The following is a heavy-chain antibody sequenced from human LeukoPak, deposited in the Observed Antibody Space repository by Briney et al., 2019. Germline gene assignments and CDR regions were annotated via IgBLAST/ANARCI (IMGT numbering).Heavy chain of an antibody. CDR2: IYTSGST. J-gene: IGHJ4*02. CDR3: ARMVRGFGELLQDYFDY. CDR1: GGSISSGSYY. Sequence: PSETPSLTCTVSGGSISSGSYYWSWIRQPAGKGLEWIGRIYTSGSTNYNPSLKSRVTISVDTSENQFSLKLSSVTAADTAVYYCARMVRGFGELLQDYFDYWGQGTLVTVSS. D-gene: IGHD3-10*01. V-gene: IGHV4-61*02.